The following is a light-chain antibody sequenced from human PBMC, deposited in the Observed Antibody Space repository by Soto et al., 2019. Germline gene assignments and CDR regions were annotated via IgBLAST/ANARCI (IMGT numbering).Light chain of an antibody. CDR2: SAS. CDR1: QGISSW. Sequence: DIQMTQSPSSVSASVGDRVTITCRASQGISSWLGWYQQKAGKAPKLLIYSASSLQSGVSSRFSGSGSGTDFTLTISSLQPEDSATYYCQQDNSFHLNCCGGTKVDI. V-gene: IGKV1-12*01. CDR3: QQDNSFHLN. J-gene: IGKJ4*01.